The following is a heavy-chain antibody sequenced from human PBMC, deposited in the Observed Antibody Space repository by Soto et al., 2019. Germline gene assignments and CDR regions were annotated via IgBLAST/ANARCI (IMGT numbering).Heavy chain of an antibody. V-gene: IGHV3-23*01. Sequence: EVHLLGSGGGLVNLGGSLRLSCAASGFTFNNYAVSWARQTPGKGLEWVATISASGAYTFYADSVKGRFTISRDNSQNTLFLHMRSLRAGDTATYYCAKEVIAARPYYFDHCGQGTLVTVSS. CDR3: AKEVIAARPYYFDH. CDR1: GFTFNNYA. D-gene: IGHD6-6*01. J-gene: IGHJ4*02. CDR2: ISASGAYT.